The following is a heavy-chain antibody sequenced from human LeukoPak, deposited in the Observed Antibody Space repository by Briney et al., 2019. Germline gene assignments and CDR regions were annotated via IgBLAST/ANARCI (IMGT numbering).Heavy chain of an antibody. V-gene: IGHV3-33*08. CDR2: IWYDGNDK. CDR1: GFTFSSYA. J-gene: IGHJ6*02. CDR3: ATRTGGATYYYYGMDV. Sequence: PGGSLRLSCAASGFTFSSYAMHWVRQAPGMGLEWVATIWYDGNDKTYADSVEGRFIISRDNSKNTLYLQMNSLRVEDTAVYYCATRTGGATYYYYGMDVWGQGTTVAVSS. D-gene: IGHD7-27*01.